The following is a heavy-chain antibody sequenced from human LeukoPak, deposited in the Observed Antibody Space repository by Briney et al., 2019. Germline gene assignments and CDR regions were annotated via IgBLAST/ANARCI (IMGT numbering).Heavy chain of an antibody. J-gene: IGHJ4*02. CDR3: ARLSTTVVTGDY. V-gene: IGHV4-39*01. CDR2: IYYSGST. CDR1: GASISSSSYY. D-gene: IGHD4-23*01. Sequence: SETLSLTCTVSGASISSSSYYWGWIRQPPGKGLEWIGSIYYSGSTYYNPSLKSRVTISVDTSKNQFSLKLSSVTAADTAVYYCARLSTTVVTGDYWGQGTLVTVSS.